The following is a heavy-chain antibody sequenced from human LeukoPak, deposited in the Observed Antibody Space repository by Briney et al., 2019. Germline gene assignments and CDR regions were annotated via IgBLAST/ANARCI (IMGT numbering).Heavy chain of an antibody. J-gene: IGHJ6*02. D-gene: IGHD3-3*01. V-gene: IGHV1-8*01. CDR1: GYTFTSYD. CDR3: ARSENFDFWSGYPYYYYGMDV. CDR2: MNPNSSNT. Sequence: ASVKVSCKASGYTFTSYDINWVRQATGQGLEWMGWMNPNSSNTGYAQKFQGRVTMTRNTSISTAYMELSSLRSEDTAVYYCARSENFDFWSGYPYYYYGMDVWGQGTTVTVSS.